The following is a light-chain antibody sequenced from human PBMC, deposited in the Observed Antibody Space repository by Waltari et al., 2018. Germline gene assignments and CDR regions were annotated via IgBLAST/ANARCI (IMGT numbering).Light chain of an antibody. CDR3: MQARQTPWT. V-gene: IGKV2-28*01. CDR2: LIS. J-gene: IGKJ1*01. Sequence: DMVMTQSTLSLSVTPGELASISCRSSQSILHSSGKPFLDWYLQKPWHAPQLLIYLISNRSSGVPDRFSGSGSGTDFTLKISRVEAEDVGVYFCMQARQTPWTFGQGTKVEIK. CDR1: QSILHSSGKPF.